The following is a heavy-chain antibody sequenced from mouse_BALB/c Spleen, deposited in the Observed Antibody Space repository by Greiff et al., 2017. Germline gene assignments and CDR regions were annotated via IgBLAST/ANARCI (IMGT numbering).Heavy chain of an antibody. D-gene: IGHD2-2*01. J-gene: IGHJ4*01. CDR2: IWGDGST. Sequence: VKLVESGPGLVAPSQSLSITCTVSGFSLTGYGVNWVRQPPGKGLEWLGMIWGDGSTDYNSALKSRLSISKDNSKSQVFLKMNSLQTDDTARYYCASFYYGYDGGYYYAMDYWGQGTSVTVSS. CDR1: GFSLTGYG. V-gene: IGHV2-6-7*01. CDR3: ASFYYGYDGGYYYAMDY.